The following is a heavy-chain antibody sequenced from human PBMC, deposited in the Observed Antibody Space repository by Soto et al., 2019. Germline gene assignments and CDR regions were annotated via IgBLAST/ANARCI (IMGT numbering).Heavy chain of an antibody. D-gene: IGHD5-18*01. Sequence: SVKVSCKASGGTFSSYAISWVRQAPGQGLEWMGGIIPIFGTANYAQKFQGRVTITADESTGTAYMELSSLRSEDTAVYYCATDQRGYSYGSNYWGQGTLVTVSS. V-gene: IGHV1-69*13. CDR2: IIPIFGTA. CDR1: GGTFSSYA. CDR3: ATDQRGYSYGSNY. J-gene: IGHJ4*02.